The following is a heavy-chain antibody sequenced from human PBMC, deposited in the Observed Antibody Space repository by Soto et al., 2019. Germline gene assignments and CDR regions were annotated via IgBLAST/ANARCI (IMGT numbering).Heavy chain of an antibody. Sequence: QVHLVQSGAEVRKPGASVKVSCKASGYTFSSYAMHWVRQAPGQRLEWMGWFDVGYGNTKSSQKFRDRVTISRDTSASTAYMELTRLRSEDTAVYYCARDTGDGTFDFWGQGTLVTVSS. J-gene: IGHJ4*02. V-gene: IGHV1-3*01. CDR2: FDVGYGNT. CDR3: ARDTGDGTFDF. D-gene: IGHD7-27*01. CDR1: GYTFSSYA.